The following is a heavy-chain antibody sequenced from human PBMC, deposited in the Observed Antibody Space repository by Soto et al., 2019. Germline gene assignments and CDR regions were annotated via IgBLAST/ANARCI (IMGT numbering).Heavy chain of an antibody. J-gene: IGHJ3*02. CDR1: GFTFSSYG. CDR3: AKGDRNYYDSNDDSDAFDI. Sequence: GSLRLSCAASGFTFSSYGMHWVRQAPGKGLEWVAVISYDGSNKYYADSVKGRFTISRDNSKNTLYLQMNSLRAEDTAVYYCAKGDRNYYDSNDDSDAFDIWGQGTMVTVSS. CDR2: ISYDGSNK. V-gene: IGHV3-30*18. D-gene: IGHD3-22*01.